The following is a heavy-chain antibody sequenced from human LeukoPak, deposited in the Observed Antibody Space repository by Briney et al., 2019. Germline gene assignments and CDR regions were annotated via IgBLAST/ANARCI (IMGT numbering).Heavy chain of an antibody. CDR3: ARAHSGSYNLYDY. Sequence: GASVKVSCKASGYTFTDYYLHWVRQAPGQGLEWVGWINPNSGDTDYAQKFQGRVTVTRDTSISTAYMELGRLRSDDTAVYYCARAHSGSYNLYDYWGQGTLVTVSS. CDR1: GYTFTDYY. V-gene: IGHV1-2*02. D-gene: IGHD1-26*01. CDR2: INPNSGDT. J-gene: IGHJ4*02.